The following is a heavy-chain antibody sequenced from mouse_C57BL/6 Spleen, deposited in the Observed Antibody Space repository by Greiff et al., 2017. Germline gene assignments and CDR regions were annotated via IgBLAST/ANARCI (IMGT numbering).Heavy chain of an antibody. CDR3: ASIRFDV. V-gene: IGHV1-82*01. J-gene: IGHJ1*03. D-gene: IGHD1-2*01. CDR1: GYAFSSSW. Sequence: VQLQQSGPELVKPGASVKISCKASGYAFSSSWMNWVKQRPGKGLEWIGRIYPGDGDTNYNGKFKGKATLTADKSSSTAYMQLSSLTSEDSAVYFCASIRFDVWSTGTTVTVSS. CDR2: IYPGDGDT.